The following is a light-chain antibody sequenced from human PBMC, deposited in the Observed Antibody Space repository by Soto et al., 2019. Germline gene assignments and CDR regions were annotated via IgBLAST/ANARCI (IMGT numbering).Light chain of an antibody. J-gene: IGKJ1*01. CDR2: GES. CDR1: QSVSSN. Sequence: EIVMTQCPATLSLSPGESATLSCRASQSVSSNLAWYQQKTGQAPRILIYGESTRATGIPARLSGSGSGTELNLTISRLQSEDFAVYYCQQYNNWPRTCGQGTKVDIK. CDR3: QQYNNWPRT. V-gene: IGKV3-15*01.